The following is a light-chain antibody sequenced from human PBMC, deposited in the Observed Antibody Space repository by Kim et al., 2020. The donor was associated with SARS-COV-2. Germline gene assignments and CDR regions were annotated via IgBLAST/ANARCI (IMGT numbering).Light chain of an antibody. J-gene: IGLJ3*02. CDR1: SSDVGSYNL. Sequence: GHSITLSCTGTSSDVGSYNLVSWYQQHPRKAPKLMIYEVSKRPSGVSNRFSGSKSGNTASLTISGLQAEDEADYYCCSYAGSSTWVFGGGTQLTVL. CDR3: CSYAGSSTWV. V-gene: IGLV2-23*02. CDR2: EVS.